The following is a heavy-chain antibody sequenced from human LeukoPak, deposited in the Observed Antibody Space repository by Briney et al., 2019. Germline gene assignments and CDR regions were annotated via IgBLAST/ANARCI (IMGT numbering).Heavy chain of an antibody. V-gene: IGHV3-30*18. D-gene: IGHD3-10*01. CDR2: ISYDGSNK. Sequence: GGSLRLSCAASGFTFSSYGMRWVRQAPGKGLEWVAVISYDGSNKYYADSVKGRFTISRDNSKNTLYLQMNSLRAEDTAVYYCAKDLAGSSFDYWGQGTLVTVSS. CDR3: AKDLAGSSFDY. CDR1: GFTFSSYG. J-gene: IGHJ4*02.